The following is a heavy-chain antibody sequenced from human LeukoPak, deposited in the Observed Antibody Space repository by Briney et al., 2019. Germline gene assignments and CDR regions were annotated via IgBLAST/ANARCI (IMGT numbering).Heavy chain of an antibody. CDR3: ASGTCSSTSCYADY. J-gene: IGHJ4*02. Sequence: GGSLRLSCAASGFTFSSYAMHWVRQAPGKGLEWVAVISYDGSNKYYADSVKGRFTISRDNSKNTLYLQMNSLRAEDTAVYYCASGTCSSTSCYADYWGQGTLVTVSS. D-gene: IGHD2-2*01. V-gene: IGHV3-30-3*01. CDR2: ISYDGSNK. CDR1: GFTFSSYA.